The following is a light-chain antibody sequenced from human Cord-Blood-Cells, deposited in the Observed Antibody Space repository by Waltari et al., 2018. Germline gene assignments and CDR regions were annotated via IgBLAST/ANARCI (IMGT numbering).Light chain of an antibody. CDR3: QQFNSYPYT. J-gene: IGKJ2*01. V-gene: IGKV1-13*02. CDR1: QGISSA. CDR2: DAS. Sequence: ALQLTQSPSSLSASVGDRFTITCRASQGISSALAWYQQKPGKAPKLLIYDASSLESGVPSRFSGSGSGTDFTLTISSLQPEDFATYYCQQFNSYPYTFGQGTKLEIK.